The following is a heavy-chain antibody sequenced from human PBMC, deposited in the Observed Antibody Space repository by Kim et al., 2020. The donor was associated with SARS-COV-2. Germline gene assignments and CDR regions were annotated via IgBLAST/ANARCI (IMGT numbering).Heavy chain of an antibody. CDR3: AREAYYYGMDV. Sequence: NYAKTLQGRVTVNTDTATGKAYMGLRSLRSDDTAVYYCAREAYYYGMDVWGQGTTVTVSS. J-gene: IGHJ6*02. V-gene: IGHV1-18*01.